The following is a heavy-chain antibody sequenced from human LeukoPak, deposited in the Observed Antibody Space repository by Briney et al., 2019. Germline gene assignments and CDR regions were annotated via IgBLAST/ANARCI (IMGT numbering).Heavy chain of an antibody. CDR1: GFTFSIYG. Sequence: GGSLRLSCAASGFTFSIYGMSWVRQAPGKGLEWVSAISANGGTTYYADSVKGRFTISRDNSKNTLYLQMNSLRAEDTAVYYCARSQNYYGSGDYWSPGTLVTVSS. V-gene: IGHV3-23*01. CDR2: ISANGGTT. D-gene: IGHD3-10*01. J-gene: IGHJ4*02. CDR3: ARSQNYYGSGDY.